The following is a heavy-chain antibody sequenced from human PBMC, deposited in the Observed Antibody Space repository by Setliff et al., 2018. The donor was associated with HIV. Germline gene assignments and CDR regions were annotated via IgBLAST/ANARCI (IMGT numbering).Heavy chain of an antibody. CDR1: GASISSGNW. CDR3: AILMPNWDYFDY. D-gene: IGHD2-15*01. V-gene: IGHV4-4*02. Sequence: SETLSLTCAVSGASISSGNWWSWVRQSPGKGLEWIGEIFHTGSTNYNPSLKSRVTISVDTSKNHFSLNVSSLTAADTALYFCAILMPNWDYFDYWGQGTQVTVSS. CDR2: IFHTGST. J-gene: IGHJ4*02.